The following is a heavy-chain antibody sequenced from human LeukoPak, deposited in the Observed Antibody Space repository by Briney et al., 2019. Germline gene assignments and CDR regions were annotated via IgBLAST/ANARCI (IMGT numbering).Heavy chain of an antibody. Sequence: ASETLSLTCTVSGGSISSGGYYWSWIRQHPGTGLEWIGYIYYSGSTYYNPSLKSRVTISVDTSKNQFSLKLSSVTAADTAVYYCARVGGGLRSHFDYWGQGTLVTVSS. CDR1: GGSISSGGYY. V-gene: IGHV4-31*03. CDR3: ARVGGGLRSHFDY. J-gene: IGHJ4*02. CDR2: IYYSGST. D-gene: IGHD5-12*01.